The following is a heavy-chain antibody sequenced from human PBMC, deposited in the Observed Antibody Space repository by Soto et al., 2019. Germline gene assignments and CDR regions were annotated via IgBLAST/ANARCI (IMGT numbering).Heavy chain of an antibody. D-gene: IGHD3-22*01. V-gene: IGHV3-33*07. CDR3: ARGISTFYEDESGYYLDV. CDR1: GFSSYNYG. Sequence: LRLSFASSGFSSYNYGIYFFLQSPCKGLEWVAFIWYDGSKKYYADSVQGRFTISRDDSKNTVYLHMNRLRVEDTALYFCARGISTFYEDESGYYLDVWGRGTLVTVSS. J-gene: IGHJ4*02. CDR2: IWYDGSKK.